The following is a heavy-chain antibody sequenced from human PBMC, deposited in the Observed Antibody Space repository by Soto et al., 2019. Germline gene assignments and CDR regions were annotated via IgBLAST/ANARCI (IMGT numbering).Heavy chain of an antibody. CDR2: LFHSGLV. D-gene: IGHD6-19*01. J-gene: IGHJ4*02. Sequence: PSETLSLTCAVSGFSIRTGDYWAWIRQPPGKGLEWIGSLFHSGLVYYNPSLKARVTISADTSKNQFSVRLKSVTAADTAVYFCARETSPAGIAVAGTNLHFDYWGQGTQVTVSS. CDR3: ARETSPAGIAVAGTNLHFDY. V-gene: IGHV4-38-2*02. CDR1: GFSIRTGDY.